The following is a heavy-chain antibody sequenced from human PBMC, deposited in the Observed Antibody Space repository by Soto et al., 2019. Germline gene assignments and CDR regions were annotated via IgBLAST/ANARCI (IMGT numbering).Heavy chain of an antibody. V-gene: IGHV4-39*01. Sequence: PSETLSLTCTVSGGSISSSNSYWGWIRQPPGKGLEWIGTIYHGGSTYYSPSLKSRVTISVDTSKNQFSLKLTSVTAADTAVYYCARHPYFWTGSYDGGNFHYWGQGT. CDR3: ARHPYFWTGSYDGGNFHY. CDR2: IYHGGST. CDR1: GGSISSSNSY. J-gene: IGHJ1*01. D-gene: IGHD3-3*01.